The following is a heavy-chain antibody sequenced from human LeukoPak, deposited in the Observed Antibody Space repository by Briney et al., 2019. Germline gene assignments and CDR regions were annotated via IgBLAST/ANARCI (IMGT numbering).Heavy chain of an antibody. CDR3: ARSSGYDSSYGMDV. J-gene: IGHJ6*02. CDR1: GFTFSSYG. Sequence: GRSLRLSCAASGFTFSSYGMHWVRQAPGKGLEWVAVIWYDGSNKYYADSVKGRFTISRDNSKNTLYLQMNSLRAEDTAVYYCARSSGYDSSYGMDVWGQGTTATVSS. D-gene: IGHD5-12*01. V-gene: IGHV3-33*01. CDR2: IWYDGSNK.